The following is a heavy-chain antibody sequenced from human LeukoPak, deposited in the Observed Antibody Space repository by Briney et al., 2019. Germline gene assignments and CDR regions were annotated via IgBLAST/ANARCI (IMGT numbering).Heavy chain of an antibody. CDR1: GFTFSSYA. CDR2: ISYDVSNK. Sequence: GGSLRLSCAASGFTFSSYAMHWVRQAPGKGLEWVAVISYDVSNKYYADSVKGRFTISRDNSKNTLYLQMNSLRAEDTTVYYCARDSSTYAGPPDYWGQGTLVTVSS. CDR3: ARDSSTYAGPPDY. V-gene: IGHV3-30-3*01. J-gene: IGHJ4*02. D-gene: IGHD2-2*01.